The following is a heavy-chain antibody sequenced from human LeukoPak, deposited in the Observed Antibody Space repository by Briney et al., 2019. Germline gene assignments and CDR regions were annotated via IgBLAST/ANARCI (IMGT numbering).Heavy chain of an antibody. V-gene: IGHV4-59*01. Sequence: LETLSLICTVSGRSISSYNWSWIRQPPGKGLEWIGYMYYSGSTNYNPSLKSRVTISVDTSKNQFSLMRSSVTAADTAVYYCARGSRSYESSGYHDYRGQGTLVTVFS. CDR1: GRSISSYN. CDR3: ARGSRSYESSGYHDY. J-gene: IGHJ4*02. CDR2: MYYSGST. D-gene: IGHD3-22*01.